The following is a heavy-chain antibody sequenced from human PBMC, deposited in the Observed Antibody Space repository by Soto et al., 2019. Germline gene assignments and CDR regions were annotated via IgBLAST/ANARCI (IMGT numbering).Heavy chain of an antibody. CDR3: ARGRSVINHDDFEY. V-gene: IGHV3-30-3*01. Sequence: QVQLVESGGGVVQPGRSLRLSCAASGFTLSSYSMHWVRQASGKGLDWVAAMSYDGSSKYFADSVKGRFTISRDNSKNTLSLQMNSLGGEDSAVYYCARGRSVINHDDFEYWGQGTLVTVSS. D-gene: IGHD2-21*01. J-gene: IGHJ4*02. CDR1: GFTLSSYS. CDR2: MSYDGSSK.